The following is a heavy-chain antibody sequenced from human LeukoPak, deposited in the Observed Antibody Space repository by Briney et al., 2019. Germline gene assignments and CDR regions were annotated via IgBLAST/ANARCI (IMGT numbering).Heavy chain of an antibody. CDR1: GYTFTSYA. J-gene: IGHJ6*02. Sequence: ASVKVSCKASGYTFTSYAMHWVRQAPGQRLEWMGWINAGNGNTKYSQKFQGRVTITRDTSASTAYMELSSLRSEDTAVYYCASRIPPRDVVPAANYYGMDVWGQGTTVTVSS. CDR2: INAGNGNT. D-gene: IGHD2-2*01. CDR3: ASRIPPRDVVPAANYYGMDV. V-gene: IGHV1-3*01.